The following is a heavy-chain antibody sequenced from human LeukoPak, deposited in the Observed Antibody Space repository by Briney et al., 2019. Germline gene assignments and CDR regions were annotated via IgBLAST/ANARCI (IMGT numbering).Heavy chain of an antibody. D-gene: IGHD3-10*01. V-gene: IGHV1-69*13. CDR2: IIPIFGTA. J-gene: IGHJ6*02. CDR3: ARDPGGMDV. Sequence: ASVKVSCKASGYTFTSYFMHWVRQAPGQGLEWMGGIIPIFGTANYAQKFQGRVTITADESTSTAYMELSSLRSEDTAVYYCARDPGGMDVWGQGTTVTVSS. CDR1: GYTFTSYF.